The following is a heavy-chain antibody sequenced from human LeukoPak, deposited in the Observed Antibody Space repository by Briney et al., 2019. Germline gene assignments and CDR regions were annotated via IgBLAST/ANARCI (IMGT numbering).Heavy chain of an antibody. CDR2: ISWNSGSI. J-gene: IGHJ4*02. D-gene: IGHD2-2*01. V-gene: IGHV3-9*01. CDR1: GFTFDDYA. Sequence: LRLSCAASGFTFDDYAMHWVRQAPGKGLEWVSGISWNSGSIGYADSVKGRFTISRDNAKNSLYLQMNSLRAEDTALYYCAKAGAYCSSTSCFYFDYWGQGTLVTVSS. CDR3: AKAGAYCSSTSCFYFDY.